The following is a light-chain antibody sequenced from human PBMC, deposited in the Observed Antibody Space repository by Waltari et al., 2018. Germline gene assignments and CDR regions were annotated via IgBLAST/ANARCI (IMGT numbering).Light chain of an antibody. CDR3: QSYDTSLRVV. J-gene: IGLJ3*02. CDR2: GST. V-gene: IGLV1-40*01. Sequence: QSVLTQPPSVSGAPGQRVTISCTGSGSNLGAGSAVPWYQQLPRAAPKLLIYGSTSRPLGVPDRFFGSTSGTSASLAITGLQAEDEADYYCQSYDTSLRVVFGGGTKLTVL. CDR1: GSNLGAGSA.